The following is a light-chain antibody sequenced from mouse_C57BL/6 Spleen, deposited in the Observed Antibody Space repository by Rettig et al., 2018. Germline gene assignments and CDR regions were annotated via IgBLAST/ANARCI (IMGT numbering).Light chain of an antibody. CDR1: QSISDY. CDR3: QNGHSFPLT. CDR2: YAS. J-gene: IGKJ5*01. V-gene: IGKV5-39*01. Sequence: DIVMTQSPATLSVTPGDRVSLSCRANQSISDYLHWYQQKSHESPRLLIKYASQSISGIPSRFSGSGSGSDFTLSINSVEPEDVGVYYCQNGHSFPLTFGAGTKLELK.